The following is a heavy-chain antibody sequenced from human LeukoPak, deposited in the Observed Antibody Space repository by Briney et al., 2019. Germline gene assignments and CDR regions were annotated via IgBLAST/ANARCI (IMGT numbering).Heavy chain of an antibody. V-gene: IGHV4-59*08. CDR3: ARRSSGGGLFDY. CDR1: GGSISSYY. Sequence: SETLSLTCTVSGGSISSYYWSWIRQPPGKGLEWIGNIYDRGSTKYNPSLKSRVTISVDTSKNHFSLKLSSVTSADTAVYYCARRSSGGGLFDYWGQGTLVTVSS. D-gene: IGHD6-19*01. J-gene: IGHJ4*02. CDR2: IYDRGST.